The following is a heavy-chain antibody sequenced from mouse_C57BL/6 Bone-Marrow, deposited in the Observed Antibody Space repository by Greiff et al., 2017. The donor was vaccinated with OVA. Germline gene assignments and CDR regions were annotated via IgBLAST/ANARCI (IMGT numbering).Heavy chain of an antibody. Sequence: VQLQQSGAELVRPGASVKLSCTASGFNIKDDYMHWVKQRPEQGLEWIGWIDPENGDTEYASKFQGKATITADTSSNTAYLQLSSLTSEDTAVYYCTTPAYYSVYYAMDYWGQGTSDTVSS. J-gene: IGHJ4*01. CDR2: IDPENGDT. V-gene: IGHV14-4*01. D-gene: IGHD2-12*01. CDR1: GFNIKDDY. CDR3: TTPAYYSVYYAMDY.